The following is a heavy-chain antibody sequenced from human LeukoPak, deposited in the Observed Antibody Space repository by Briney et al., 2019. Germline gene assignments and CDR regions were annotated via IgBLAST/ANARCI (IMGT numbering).Heavy chain of an antibody. CDR2: IYSGGST. V-gene: IGHV3-66*01. CDR1: GFTVSSNY. CDR3: ARTSPAAGTGLYSDY. J-gene: IGHJ4*02. D-gene: IGHD6-13*01. Sequence: PGGSLRLSCAASGFTVSSNYMSWVRQAPGKGLEWVSVIYSGGSTYYADSVKGRFTISRDNSKNTLYLQMNSLRAEDTAVYYCARTSPAAGTGLYSDYWGQGTLVTVSS.